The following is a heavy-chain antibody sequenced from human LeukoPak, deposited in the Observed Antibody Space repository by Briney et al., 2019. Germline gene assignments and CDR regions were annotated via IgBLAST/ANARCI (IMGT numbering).Heavy chain of an antibody. CDR2: VSGRGDAT. CDR3: AKAPPAATNYYYGMDV. J-gene: IGHJ6*02. Sequence: GGSLRLSCAASGSTFNNYAKTWVRQAPGKGLEWVSAVSGRGDATYYADSVKGRFTISRDDSKNTLYLQMNSLRAEDTAVYHCAKAPPAATNYYYGMDVWGQGTTVTVSS. D-gene: IGHD2-15*01. CDR1: GSTFNNYA. V-gene: IGHV3-23*01.